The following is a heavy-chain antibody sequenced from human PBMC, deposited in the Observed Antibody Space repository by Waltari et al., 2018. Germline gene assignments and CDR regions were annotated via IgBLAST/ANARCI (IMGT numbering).Heavy chain of an antibody. CDR1: GSSLSTSGVG. Sequence: QIALKESAPTLVKTKETLTLTCTFSGSSLSTSGVGVGWIRHPPGKAQEWLSLIYWNDDKRYSPSLKSRLTITKDTSKNQVVLTMTNMDPVDTATYYCAHRRTAMVKGYWFDPWGQGTLVTVSS. J-gene: IGHJ5*02. CDR2: IYWNDDK. CDR3: AHRRTAMVKGYWFDP. D-gene: IGHD5-18*01. V-gene: IGHV2-5*01.